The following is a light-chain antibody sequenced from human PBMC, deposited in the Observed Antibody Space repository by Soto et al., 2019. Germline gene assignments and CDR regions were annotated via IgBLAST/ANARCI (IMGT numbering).Light chain of an antibody. Sequence: DIQMTQSPSSLSASVGDRVTITWQASQDISNYLNWYQQKPGKAPKLLIYDASNLETGVPSRFSGSGSGTDFTFTISSLQPEDIATYYCQQYDNLPITFGQGTRLE. J-gene: IGKJ5*01. CDR2: DAS. CDR1: QDISNY. CDR3: QQYDNLPIT. V-gene: IGKV1-33*01.